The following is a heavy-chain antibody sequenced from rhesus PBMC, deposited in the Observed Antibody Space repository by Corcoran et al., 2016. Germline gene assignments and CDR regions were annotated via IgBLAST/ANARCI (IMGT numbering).Heavy chain of an antibody. CDR2: IYGSSGST. J-gene: IGHJ6*01. CDR3: ARGTEYALDS. D-gene: IGHD3-3*01. Sequence: QVQLQESGPGLVKPSETLSLTCAVSGGSISGGYDWSWIRQPPGKGLEWIGYIYGSSGSTNYKPTRKNRDTITKDTSKNQFSLKRTSVTAADTAVYYCARGTEYALDSWGQGVVVTVSS. V-gene: IGHV4-76*01. CDR1: GGSISGGYD.